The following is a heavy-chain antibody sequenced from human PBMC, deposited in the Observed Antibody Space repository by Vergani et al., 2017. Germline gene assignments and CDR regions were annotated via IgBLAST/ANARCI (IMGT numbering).Heavy chain of an antibody. CDR1: GYTSTNYY. Sequence: QVLLVQSGAEVKKPGASVRVSCKTSGYTSTNYYIHWVRQAPGQGLEWMGIINPSGGSTTYAQQFQGRLTMTRDTSTSTVYMDLSNLISEDTAVYYCARPHGDILPPDPRRLDYWGQGTLVTVSS. V-gene: IGHV1-46*03. CDR3: ARPHGDILPPDPRRLDY. J-gene: IGHJ4*02. CDR2: INPSGGST.